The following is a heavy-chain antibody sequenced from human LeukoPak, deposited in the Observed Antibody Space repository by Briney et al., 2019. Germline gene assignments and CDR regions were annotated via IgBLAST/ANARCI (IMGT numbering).Heavy chain of an antibody. V-gene: IGHV1-24*01. D-gene: IGHD4-11*01. Sequence: ASVKVSCKVSGYTLTELSMHWVRQAPGKGLEWMGGFDPEDGETIYAQKFQGRVTITADESTSTAYMELSSLRSEDTAVYYCAATKPYSNRPGQLYYYMDVWGKGTTVTVSS. J-gene: IGHJ6*03. CDR2: FDPEDGET. CDR3: AATKPYSNRPGQLYYYMDV. CDR1: GYTLTELS.